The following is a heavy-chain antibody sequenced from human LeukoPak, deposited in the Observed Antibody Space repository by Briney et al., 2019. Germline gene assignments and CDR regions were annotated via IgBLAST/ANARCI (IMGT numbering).Heavy chain of an antibody. CDR2: VYYSETT. D-gene: IGHD6-19*01. CDR3: ARGTLYSGWSYYFDY. J-gene: IGHJ4*02. CDR1: GGSISLSYYY. Sequence: SETLSLTCSVSGGSISLSYYYWGWIRQPPGKALEWIGSVYYSETTSYNPSLKSRVTISADMSKNHFSLRLSSVTAADTAMYYCARGTLYSGWSYYFDYWGQGSQVTVSS. V-gene: IGHV4-39*07.